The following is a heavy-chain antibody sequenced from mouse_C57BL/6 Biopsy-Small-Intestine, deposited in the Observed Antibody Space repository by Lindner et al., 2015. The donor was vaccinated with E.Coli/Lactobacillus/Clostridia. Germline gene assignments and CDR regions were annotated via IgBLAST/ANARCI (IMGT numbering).Heavy chain of an antibody. D-gene: IGHD1-1*01. CDR3: VIYYYGSSSYYAMDY. CDR2: IYPRSGNT. V-gene: IGHV1-81*01. CDR1: GYTFTSYG. J-gene: IGHJ4*01. Sequence: VQLQESGAELARPGASVKLSCKASGYTFTSYGISWVKQRTGQGLEWIGEIYPRSGNTYYNEKFKGKAILTADKSSSTVYMEPRSLTSEDSAVYFCVIYYYGSSSYYAMDYWGQGTSVTVSS.